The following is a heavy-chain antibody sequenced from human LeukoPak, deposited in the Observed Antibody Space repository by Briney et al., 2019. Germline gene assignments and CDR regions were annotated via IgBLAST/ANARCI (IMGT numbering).Heavy chain of an antibody. CDR1: GGSISSYY. D-gene: IGHD2-21*02. Sequence: SETLSLTCTVSGGSISSYYWSWIRQPAGKGLEWIGRIYTSGSTNYNPSLKSRVTMSVDTSKNQFSLKLSSVTAADTAVYCCARSSVAVTATSYYFDYWGQGTLVTVSS. J-gene: IGHJ4*02. CDR2: IYTSGST. CDR3: ARSSVAVTATSYYFDY. V-gene: IGHV4-4*07.